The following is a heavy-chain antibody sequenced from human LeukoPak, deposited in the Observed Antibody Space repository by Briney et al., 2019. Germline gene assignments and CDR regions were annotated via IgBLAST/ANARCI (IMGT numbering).Heavy chain of an antibody. V-gene: IGHV3-23*01. Sequence: GGSLRLSCAASGFTFTNYAMTWVRQAPGKGLEWVAATVGIGPDTYHADSVKGRFTISRDNSKNILYLQMNILRVEDTAVYYCTKASAARCIGVFCYPFDHWGQGTLVTVSS. CDR1: GFTFTNYA. J-gene: IGHJ4*02. CDR2: TVGIGPDT. CDR3: TKASAARCIGVFCYPFDH. D-gene: IGHD2-15*01.